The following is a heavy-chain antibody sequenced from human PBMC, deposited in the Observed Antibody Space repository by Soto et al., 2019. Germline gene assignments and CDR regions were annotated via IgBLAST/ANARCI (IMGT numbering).Heavy chain of an antibody. J-gene: IGHJ4*02. CDR1: GGTFNTYA. Sequence: QLQLVQSGAEMKKPGSSVKVSCQSSGGTFNTYAMNWVRQAPGQGTEGMGDISPMFGAANYAPKFQVRVTITADESTGTSYMQLSSLTSEDTALYFCAREVQVHTPAFVYWGQGTLVTVSS. D-gene: IGHD3-10*01. CDR3: AREVQVHTPAFVY. V-gene: IGHV1-69*19. CDR2: ISPMFGAA.